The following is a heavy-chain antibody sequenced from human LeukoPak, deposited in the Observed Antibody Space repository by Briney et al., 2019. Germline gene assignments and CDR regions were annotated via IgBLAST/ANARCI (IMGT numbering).Heavy chain of an antibody. D-gene: IGHD3-10*02. Sequence: RSGGSLRRSCAASGFTVNSNYMSWVRQAPGKGLEWVSLISGSGGSTYYADSVKGRFTISRDNSKNTLYLQMNSLRADDTAVYYCAKALRNYVSYWYFDLWGRGTLVTVSS. J-gene: IGHJ2*01. CDR3: AKALRNYVSYWYFDL. CDR2: ISGSGGST. CDR1: GFTVNSNY. V-gene: IGHV3-23*01.